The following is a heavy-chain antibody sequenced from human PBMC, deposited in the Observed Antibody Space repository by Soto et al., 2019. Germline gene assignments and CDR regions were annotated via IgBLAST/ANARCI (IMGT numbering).Heavy chain of an antibody. D-gene: IGHD2-2*01. CDR3: ARDIVVVPAATYYFDY. Sequence: SETLSLTCAVYGGSFSGYYWSWIRQPPGKGLEWIGEINHSGSTNYNPSLKSRVTISVDTSKNQFSLKLSSVTAADTAVYYCARDIVVVPAATYYFDYWGQGTLVTVSS. CDR2: INHSGST. V-gene: IGHV4-34*01. CDR1: GGSFSGYY. J-gene: IGHJ4*02.